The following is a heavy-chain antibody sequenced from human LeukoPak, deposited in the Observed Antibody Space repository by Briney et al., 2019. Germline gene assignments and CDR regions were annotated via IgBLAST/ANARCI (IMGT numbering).Heavy chain of an antibody. Sequence: PSETLSLTCAVSGGSITSSHWWSWARQPPGKGREWIGEIYHGGTTNYNPSLKSRVTMSVDESKNQFSLKLSSVTAADTAVYYCATYFYGGDYTSYYFDYWGQGTLVTVSS. V-gene: IGHV4-4*02. D-gene: IGHD4-23*01. J-gene: IGHJ4*02. CDR3: ATYFYGGDYTSYYFDY. CDR2: IYHGGTT. CDR1: GGSITSSHW.